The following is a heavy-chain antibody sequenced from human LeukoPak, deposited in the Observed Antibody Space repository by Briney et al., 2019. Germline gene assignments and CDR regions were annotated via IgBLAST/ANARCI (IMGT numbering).Heavy chain of an antibody. CDR1: GYTFTSYW. Sequence: GESLKISCEGSGYTFTSYWIAWVRQMPGKGLEWMGIIYPGDSDTRYSPSFQGQVTISADKSINTAYLQWRSLKASDTAIYFCARQAGREVVANTWFDPWGQGTLVTVSP. CDR3: ARQAGREVVANTWFDP. D-gene: IGHD3-10*01. J-gene: IGHJ5*02. V-gene: IGHV5-51*01. CDR2: IYPGDSDT.